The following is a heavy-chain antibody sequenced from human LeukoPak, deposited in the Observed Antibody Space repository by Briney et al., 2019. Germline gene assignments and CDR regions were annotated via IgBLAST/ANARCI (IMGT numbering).Heavy chain of an antibody. V-gene: IGHV3-48*04. CDR3: ARSPYYDFWSGYSHFDY. Sequence: PGGSLRLSCAASGFTFSSYSMNWVRQAPGKGLEWVSYISSSSTIYYADSVKGRFTISRDNAKNSLYLQMNSLRAEDTAVYYCARSPYYDFWSGYSHFDYWGQGTLVTVSS. CDR2: ISSSSTI. CDR1: GFTFSSYS. D-gene: IGHD3-3*01. J-gene: IGHJ4*02.